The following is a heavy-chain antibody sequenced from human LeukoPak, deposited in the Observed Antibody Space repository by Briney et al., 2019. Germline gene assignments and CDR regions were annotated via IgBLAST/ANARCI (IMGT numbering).Heavy chain of an antibody. CDR3: AGTRITMVRGVTHNDY. D-gene: IGHD3-10*01. Sequence: SETLSLTCTVSGRSISSYYCRWIRQPAGRGREWIGCIYTSGSTNYNPSLKSRVTMSVDTSKNQFSLKLSSVTAADTAVYYCAGTRITMVRGVTHNDYWGQGTLVTVSS. J-gene: IGHJ4*02. V-gene: IGHV4-4*07. CDR2: IYTSGST. CDR1: GRSISSYY.